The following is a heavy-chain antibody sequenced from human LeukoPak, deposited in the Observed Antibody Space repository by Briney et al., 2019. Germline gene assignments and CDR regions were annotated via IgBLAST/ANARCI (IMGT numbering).Heavy chain of an antibody. D-gene: IGHD5-24*01. V-gene: IGHV3-21*01. CDR3: ARGRDGSQSPIDY. J-gene: IGHJ4*02. Sequence: PGGSLRLSCAASGFTFSTYVMNWVRQAPGKGLEWVSSISSSSSYIYYADSLRGRFTISRDNAENSLYLQMISLRAEDTAVYYCARGRDGSQSPIDYWGQGTLVTVSS. CDR2: ISSSSSYI. CDR1: GFTFSTYV.